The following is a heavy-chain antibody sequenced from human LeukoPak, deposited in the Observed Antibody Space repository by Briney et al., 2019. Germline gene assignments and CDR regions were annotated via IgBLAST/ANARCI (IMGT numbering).Heavy chain of an antibody. D-gene: IGHD3-22*01. Sequence: PGGSLRLSCAASGFTFSSYSMNWVRQAPGKGLEWVSSISSSSSYIYYADSVKGRFTISRDNAKNSLFLQMNSLRAEGTAVYYCARDVAPYYYDSSGYYNAFDIWGQGTMVTVSS. CDR2: ISSSSSYI. J-gene: IGHJ3*02. V-gene: IGHV3-21*01. CDR1: GFTFSSYS. CDR3: ARDVAPYYYDSSGYYNAFDI.